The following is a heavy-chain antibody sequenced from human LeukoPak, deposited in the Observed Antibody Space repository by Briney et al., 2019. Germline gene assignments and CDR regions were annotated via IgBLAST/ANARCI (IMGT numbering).Heavy chain of an antibody. V-gene: IGHV5-51*01. Sequence: GESLKISCKGSGYTYNSYWSGWVRQMPGKGLEWIGIIYPIESKTKYSPSFEGQVTISADKSINTAYLQWTSLKASDTAMYFCATRAGYNLLSWGQGTLVTVSS. CDR2: IYPIESKT. CDR3: ATRAGYNLLS. D-gene: IGHD5-24*01. CDR1: GYTYNSYW. J-gene: IGHJ4*02.